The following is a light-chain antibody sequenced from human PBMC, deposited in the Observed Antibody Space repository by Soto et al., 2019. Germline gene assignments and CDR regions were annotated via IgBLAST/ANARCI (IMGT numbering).Light chain of an antibody. CDR1: SGDVGNYNF. CDR3: CSYAGSHTLK. Sequence: QSALTQPASVSGSPGQSITISCTGTSGDVGNYNFVSWYQQYPATAPKLIIYEVTKRPSGISDRFSGSKSGNTASLTISGLQTGDEADYYCCSYAGSHTLKFGGGTKLTVL. J-gene: IGLJ2*01. V-gene: IGLV2-23*02. CDR2: EVT.